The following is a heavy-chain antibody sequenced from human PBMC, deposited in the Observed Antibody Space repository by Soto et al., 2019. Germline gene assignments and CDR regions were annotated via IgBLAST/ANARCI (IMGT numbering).Heavy chain of an antibody. CDR3: ARRIDCSGGSCSKARYYYYYMDV. Sequence: QLQLQESGPGLVKPSETLSLTCTVSGGSISSSSYYWGWIRQPPGKGLEWIGSIYYSGSTYYNPSLKSRVTISVDTSKNQFSLKLSSVTAADTAVYYCARRIDCSGGSCSKARYYYYYMDVWGKGTTVTVSS. V-gene: IGHV4-39*01. J-gene: IGHJ6*03. D-gene: IGHD2-15*01. CDR1: GGSISSSSYY. CDR2: IYYSGST.